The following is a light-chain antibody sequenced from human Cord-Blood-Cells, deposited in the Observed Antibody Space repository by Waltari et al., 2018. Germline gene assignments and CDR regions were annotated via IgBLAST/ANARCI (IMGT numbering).Light chain of an antibody. CDR1: SSDVGGYNY. CDR2: DVS. Sequence: QSALTQPRSVSGSPGQSVTISCTGTSSDVGGYNYLSWYQQHPGKAPKLMIYDVSKRPSVVPDRFSGSKSGNTASLTISGLQAEDEADYYCCSYAGSYTFVFGTGTKVTVL. J-gene: IGLJ1*01. CDR3: CSYAGSYTFV. V-gene: IGLV2-11*01.